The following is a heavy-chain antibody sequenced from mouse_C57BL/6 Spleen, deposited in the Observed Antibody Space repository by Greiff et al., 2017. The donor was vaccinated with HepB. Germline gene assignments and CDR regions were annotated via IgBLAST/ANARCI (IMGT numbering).Heavy chain of an antibody. D-gene: IGHD4-1*01. CDR1: GYTFTSYW. CDR2: IDPSDSET. Sequence: QVQLQQPGAELVRPGSSVKLSCKASGYTFTSYWMHWVKQRPIQGLEWIGNIDPSDSETHYNQKFKDKATLTVDKSSSTAYMQLSSLTSEDSAVYYCARVDWDEGVDYWGQGTTLTVSS. CDR3: ARVDWDEGVDY. J-gene: IGHJ2*01. V-gene: IGHV1-52*01.